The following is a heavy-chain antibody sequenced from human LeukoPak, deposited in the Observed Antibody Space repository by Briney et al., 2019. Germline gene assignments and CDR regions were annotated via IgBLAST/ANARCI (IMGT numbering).Heavy chain of an antibody. CDR3: ARAGRVWGSYRVFDY. CDR1: GYTFTSYY. Sequence: ASVKVSCKASGYTFTSYYMHWVRQAPGQGLEWMGIINPSGGSTSYAQKFQGRVTMTRGTSTSTVYMELSSLRSEDTAVYYCARAGRVWGSYRVFDYWGQGTLVTVSS. V-gene: IGHV1-46*01. CDR2: INPSGGST. D-gene: IGHD3-16*02. J-gene: IGHJ4*02.